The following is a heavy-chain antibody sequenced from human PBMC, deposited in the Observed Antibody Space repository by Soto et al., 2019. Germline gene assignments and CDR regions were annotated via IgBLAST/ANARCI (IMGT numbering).Heavy chain of an antibody. D-gene: IGHD3-10*01. CDR3: ARHVHSSGVISSLPHNWLDP. Sequence: SETLSLTCTVSGGSVRNYYWNWIRQPPGKGLEWIGFISDSGSTNYNPSLENRVTISVDTSSNQFSLRLTAVTAADTAVYYCARHVHSSGVISSLPHNWLDPWGQGTPVTVSS. CDR2: ISDSGST. J-gene: IGHJ5*02. CDR1: GGSVRNYY. V-gene: IGHV4-59*08.